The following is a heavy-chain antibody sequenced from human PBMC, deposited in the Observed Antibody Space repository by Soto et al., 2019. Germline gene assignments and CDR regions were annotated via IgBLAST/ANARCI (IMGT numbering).Heavy chain of an antibody. Sequence: QVQLQESGPGLVKPSETLSLTCTVSGGSISSYYWSWIRQPPGKGLEWIGYIYYSGSTNYNPSLKSRVTISVDTSKNQFSLKLSSVTAADTAVYYCARQADGDYVYYYYMDVWGKGTTVTVSS. CDR2: IYYSGST. CDR3: ARQADGDYVYYYYMDV. CDR1: GGSISSYY. V-gene: IGHV4-59*08. J-gene: IGHJ6*03. D-gene: IGHD4-17*01.